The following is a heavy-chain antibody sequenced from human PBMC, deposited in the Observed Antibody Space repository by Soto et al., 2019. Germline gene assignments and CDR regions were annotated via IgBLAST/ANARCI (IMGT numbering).Heavy chain of an antibody. CDR1: GFTFSSYA. D-gene: IGHD3-10*01. Sequence: GGSLRLSCAASGFTFSSYAMSWVRQAPGKGLEWVSAISGSGGSTYYADSVKGRFTISRDNSKNTLYLQMNSLRAEDTAVYYCAKTGGGASYYSYMDVWGKGTTVTVSS. CDR3: AKTGGGASYYSYMDV. V-gene: IGHV3-23*01. CDR2: ISGSGGST. J-gene: IGHJ6*03.